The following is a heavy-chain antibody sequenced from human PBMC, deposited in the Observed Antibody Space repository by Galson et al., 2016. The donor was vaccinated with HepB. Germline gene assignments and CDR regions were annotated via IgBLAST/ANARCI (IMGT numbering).Heavy chain of an antibody. CDR3: AKGWSGPDS. Sequence: SLRLSCAASGFTVGNNYMSWVRQAPGKGLEWVSLIYSGGNTYYADSVKGRFTISRDNAKNTLFLQMDSLKIDDTAVYYCAKGWSGPDSWGQGTLVTVSS. CDR1: GFTVGNNY. CDR2: IYSGGNT. V-gene: IGHV3-53*01. J-gene: IGHJ4*02. D-gene: IGHD3-3*01.